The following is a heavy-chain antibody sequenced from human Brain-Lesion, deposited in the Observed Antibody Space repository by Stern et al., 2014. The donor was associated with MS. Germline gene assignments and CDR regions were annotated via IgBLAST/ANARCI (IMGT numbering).Heavy chain of an antibody. V-gene: IGHV4-39*01. CDR3: ARHDSVPRPSQLYSARDRGPGYFDY. CDR1: GGSISSSTYY. D-gene: IGHD1-26*01. CDR2: IYYSGFT. Sequence: VQLVESGPGLVKPSETLSLTCTVSGGSISSSTYYWAWIRQPPGKGLEWIGNIYYSGFTYYNPSLKSRVTIHVDMSKNQFSLKLSSVPAADTAIYYCARHDSVPRPSQLYSARDRGPGYFDYWGQGTLVTVSS. J-gene: IGHJ4*02.